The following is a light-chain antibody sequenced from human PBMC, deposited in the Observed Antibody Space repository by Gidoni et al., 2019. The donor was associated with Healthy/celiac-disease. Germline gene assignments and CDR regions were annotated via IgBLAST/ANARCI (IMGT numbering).Light chain of an antibody. CDR2: AAS. V-gene: IGKV1-39*01. CDR3: QQSYSTPLT. Sequence: DIHMTQPPSSLSASVGDRVTITCRASQSISSYLNWYQQKPGKAPKLLIYAASSLQSGVPSRFSGSGSGTDFTLTISSLQPEDFATYYCQQSYSTPLTFGGGTKVRIK. CDR1: QSISSY. J-gene: IGKJ4*01.